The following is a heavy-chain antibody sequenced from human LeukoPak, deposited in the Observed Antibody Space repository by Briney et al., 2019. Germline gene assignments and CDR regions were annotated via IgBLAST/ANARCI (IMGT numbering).Heavy chain of an antibody. J-gene: IGHJ4*02. D-gene: IGHD3-22*01. Sequence: GASVKVSCKVSGYTLTELSVHWVRQAPGKGLEWMGGFDREDDAPIYAQRFQGRVTMTGDTSTDTAYMELSSLRSEDTAVYYCATLDFYYDSSGRPLPPDLGQGTLVTVSS. CDR2: FDREDDAP. CDR3: ATLDFYYDSSGRPLPPD. V-gene: IGHV1-24*01. CDR1: GYTLTELS.